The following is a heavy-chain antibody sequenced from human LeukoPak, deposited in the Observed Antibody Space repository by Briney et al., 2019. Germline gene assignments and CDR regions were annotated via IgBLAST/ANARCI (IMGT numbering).Heavy chain of an antibody. D-gene: IGHD3-22*01. CDR2: MNPNSGNT. Sequence: ASVKVSCKASGYTFTSYDINWVRQATGQGLDWMGWMNPNSGNTGYAQKFQGRVTMTRNTSISTAYMELSSLRSEDTAVYYCARVSHSSGYYYTLSFDYWGQGTLVTVSS. J-gene: IGHJ4*02. CDR1: GYTFTSYD. CDR3: ARVSHSSGYYYTLSFDY. V-gene: IGHV1-8*01.